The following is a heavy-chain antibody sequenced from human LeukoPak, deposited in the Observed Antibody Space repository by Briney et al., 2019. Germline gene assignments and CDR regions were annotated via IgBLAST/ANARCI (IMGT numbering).Heavy chain of an antibody. CDR3: ARELVPGDAFDI. CDR2: IYHSGST. CDR1: GGSISSGGYS. Sequence: PSETLSLTCAVSGGSISSGGYSWSWIRQPPGKGLEWIGYIYHSGSTYYNPSLKSRVTISVDRSKNQFSLKLSSVTAADTAVYYCARELVPGDAFDIWGQGTMVTVSS. V-gene: IGHV4-30-2*01. J-gene: IGHJ3*02. D-gene: IGHD3-10*01.